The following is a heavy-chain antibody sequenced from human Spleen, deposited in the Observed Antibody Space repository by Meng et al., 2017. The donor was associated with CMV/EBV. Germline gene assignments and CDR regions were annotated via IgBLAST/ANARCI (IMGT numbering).Heavy chain of an antibody. D-gene: IGHD2-15*01. CDR2: IYYSGST. CDR3: AREQSCSGGSCYGH. V-gene: IGHV4-30-4*08. J-gene: IGHJ4*02. CDR1: GGSISSGDYY. Sequence: GQLQESGPGLVKPSQTLSLTCTVSGGSISSGDYYWSWIRQPPGQGLEWIGYIYYSGSTYYNPSLKRRVTISVDTSKNQFSLKLSSVTAADTAVYYCAREQSCSGGSCYGHWGQGTLVTVSS.